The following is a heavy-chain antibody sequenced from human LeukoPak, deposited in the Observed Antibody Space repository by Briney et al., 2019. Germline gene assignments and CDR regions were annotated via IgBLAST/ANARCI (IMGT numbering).Heavy chain of an antibody. D-gene: IGHD6-19*01. J-gene: IGHJ4*02. Sequence: ASVKVSCKASGSTFTCYYMHWVRQAPGQGLEWMGRINPNSGGTNYAQKFQGRVTLTRATAISTASLELSRLRSDDTAVYYCGRTRIAVAGDLDYWGQGTLVTVSS. V-gene: IGHV1-2*06. CDR1: GSTFTCYY. CDR3: GRTRIAVAGDLDY. CDR2: INPNSGGT.